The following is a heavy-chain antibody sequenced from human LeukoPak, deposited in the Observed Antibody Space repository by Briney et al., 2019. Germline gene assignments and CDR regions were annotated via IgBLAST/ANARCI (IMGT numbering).Heavy chain of an antibody. D-gene: IGHD3-10*01. J-gene: IGHJ4*02. V-gene: IGHV1-69*04. CDR3: ARDSITYYYGSGSPPLDY. CDR1: GGTFSSYA. CDR2: IIPILGIA. Sequence: SVKVSCTASGGTFSSYAISWVRQAPGQGLEWMGRIIPILGIANYAQKFQGRVTITADKSTSTAYMELSSLRSEDTAVYYCARDSITYYYGSGSPPLDYWGQGTLVTVSS.